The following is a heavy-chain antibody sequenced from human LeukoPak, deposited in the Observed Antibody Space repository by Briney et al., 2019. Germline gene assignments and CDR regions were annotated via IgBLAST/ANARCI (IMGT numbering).Heavy chain of an antibody. CDR2: ISSSSSTI. CDR1: GFTFSSFG. J-gene: IGHJ6*04. D-gene: IGHD3-10*02. CDR3: AELGITMIGGV. V-gene: IGHV3-48*04. Sequence: PGGSLRLSCAASGFTFSSFGMNWVRQAPGKGLEWVSYISSSSSTIYYADSVKGRFTISRDNAKNSLYLQMNSLRAEVTAVYYCAELGITMIGGVWGKGTTVTISS.